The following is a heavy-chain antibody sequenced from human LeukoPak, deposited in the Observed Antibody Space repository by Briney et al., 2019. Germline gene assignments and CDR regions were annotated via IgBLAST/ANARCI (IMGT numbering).Heavy chain of an antibody. J-gene: IGHJ4*02. CDR1: GFTFSASA. V-gene: IGHV3-73*01. Sequence: GGSLKLSCAGSGFTFSASAMHWVRQASGKGLEWVGRVRTKTNNYATTYATSVKGRFTIFRDDSKNTAYLQMNSLGTGDTAVYYCASYDNAGNYYHNYWGQGTLVTVSS. CDR2: VRTKTNNYAT. CDR3: ASYDNAGNYYHNY. D-gene: IGHD3-22*01.